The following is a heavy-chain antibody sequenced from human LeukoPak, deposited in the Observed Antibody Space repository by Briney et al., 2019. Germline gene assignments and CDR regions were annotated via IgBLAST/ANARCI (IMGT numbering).Heavy chain of an antibody. J-gene: IGHJ3*02. D-gene: IGHD5-18*01. CDR1: GGTFSSYA. Sequence: GASVKVSCKASGGTFSSYAISWVRQAPGQGLEWMGGIIPIFGTANYAQKFQGRVTITADESTSTAYMELSSLRSEDTAAYYCAKDRGVYSNGYNAFDIWGQGTMVTVSS. CDR2: IIPIFGTA. CDR3: AKDRGVYSNGYNAFDI. V-gene: IGHV1-69*13.